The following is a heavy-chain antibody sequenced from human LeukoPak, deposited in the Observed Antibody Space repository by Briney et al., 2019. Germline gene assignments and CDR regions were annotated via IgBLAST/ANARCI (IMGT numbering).Heavy chain of an antibody. J-gene: IGHJ4*02. CDR1: GGSVSSGSYY. V-gene: IGHV4-61*01. Sequence: SETLSLTCTVSGGSVSSGSYYWSRIRQPPGKGLEWIGYIYYSGSTNYNPSLKSRVTISVDTSKNQFSLKLSSVTAADTAVYYCVGAYYDSSGYYFPFDYWGQGTLVTVSS. CDR2: IYYSGST. D-gene: IGHD3-22*01. CDR3: VGAYYDSSGYYFPFDY.